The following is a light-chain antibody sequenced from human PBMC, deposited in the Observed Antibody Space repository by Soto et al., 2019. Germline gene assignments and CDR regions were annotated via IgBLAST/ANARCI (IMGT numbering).Light chain of an antibody. Sequence: EIVLTQSPDTLSLSPGERATLSCRASQSVTSSYLAWYQQQPGQAPRLLIYGASSRATGIPVRFSGSGSGTDFTLTISRLEPEDFAVYYCQQYGSSPRTFGPGTKVDIK. V-gene: IGKV3-20*01. CDR1: QSVTSSY. CDR2: GAS. J-gene: IGKJ3*01. CDR3: QQYGSSPRT.